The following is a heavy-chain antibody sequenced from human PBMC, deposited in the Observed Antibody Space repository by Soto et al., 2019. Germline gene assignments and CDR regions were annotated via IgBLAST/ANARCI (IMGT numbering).Heavy chain of an antibody. D-gene: IGHD6-19*01. CDR1: GFTFSSYA. J-gene: IGHJ4*02. CDR3: AEGSGWNDFFDD. Sequence: EVQLLESGGGLVQPGGSLRLSCAASGFTFSSYAMSWVRQAPGKGLEWVSTISDGGGGTYYADSVKGRFSISRDNYKNTLYLQMSSLRADDPAVYYCAEGSGWNDFFDDWGQGTRVTVS. CDR2: ISDGGGGT. V-gene: IGHV3-23*01.